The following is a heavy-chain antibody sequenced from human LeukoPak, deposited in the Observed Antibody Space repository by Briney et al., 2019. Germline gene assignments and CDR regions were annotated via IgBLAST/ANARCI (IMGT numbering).Heavy chain of an antibody. Sequence: GGSLRLSCAASGFTVSNNYITWIRQAPGKGLEWVSVIYSGGSTYYADSVKGRFTISRDNSKNTLYLQMNSLRAEDTAVYYCARGRGYCSGGSCYSGFYYWGQGTLVTVSS. CDR2: IYSGGST. CDR3: ARGRGYCSGGSCYSGFYY. J-gene: IGHJ4*02. V-gene: IGHV3-66*01. CDR1: GFTVSNNY. D-gene: IGHD2-15*01.